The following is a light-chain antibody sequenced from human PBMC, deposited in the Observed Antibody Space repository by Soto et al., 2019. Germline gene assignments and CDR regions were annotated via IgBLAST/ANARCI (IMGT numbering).Light chain of an antibody. J-gene: IGKJ4*01. CDR1: QTTNNN. CDR3: QQYNNWPRPT. Sequence: ETVMTQSPATLSVSPGERATLSCRASQTTNNNLAWYQQKPGQAPRLLMFRTSTRATGVPARFSVSGSGTEFNLTISSLQSEDFAVYYCQQYNNWPRPTFGGGTKVEMK. CDR2: RTS. V-gene: IGKV3-15*01.